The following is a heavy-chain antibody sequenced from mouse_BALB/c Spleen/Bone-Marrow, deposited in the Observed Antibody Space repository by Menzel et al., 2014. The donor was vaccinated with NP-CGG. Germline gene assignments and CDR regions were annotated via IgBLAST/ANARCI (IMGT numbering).Heavy chain of an antibody. CDR2: INPGTGGT. Sequence: QVTLKESGAEQVRPGTSVKVSCKAAGYAFTYYLIDWIKQRPGQRPGQGLEWIGVINPGTGGTNHNEKFKGRATLTADNSSSTAYMQLSSLTSDDSAVYFCARRPWFAYWGQGTLVTVSA. V-gene: IGHV1-54*01. CDR1: GYAFTYYL. CDR3: ARRPWFAY. J-gene: IGHJ3*01.